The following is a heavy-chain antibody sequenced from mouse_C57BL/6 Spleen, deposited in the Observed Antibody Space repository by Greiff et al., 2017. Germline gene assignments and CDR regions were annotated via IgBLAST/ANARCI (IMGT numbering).Heavy chain of an antibody. CDR2: ISSGSSTI. D-gene: IGHD4-1*01. V-gene: IGHV5-17*01. Sequence: EVMLVEPGGGLVKPGGSLKLSCAASGFTFSDYGMHWVRQAPEKGLEWVAYISSGSSTIYYADTVKGRFTISRDNAKNTLFLQMTSLRSEDTAMYYCARLGRDAMDYWGQGTSVTVSS. CDR3: ARLGRDAMDY. J-gene: IGHJ4*01. CDR1: GFTFSDYG.